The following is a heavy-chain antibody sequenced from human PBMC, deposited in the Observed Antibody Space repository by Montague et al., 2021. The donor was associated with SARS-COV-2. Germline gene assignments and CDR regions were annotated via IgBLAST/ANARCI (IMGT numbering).Heavy chain of an antibody. D-gene: IGHD2-15*01. CDR1: GGSINDYY. CDR3: ARGHQGVALSVVVVIGAEYYFDY. Sequence: SEILSLTCAVYGGSINDYYWSWIRQPPGKGLEWIGEINHGGITNYSPSLKSRLTISADTSKNQFSLKMKSVTAADTANYYCARGHQGVALSVVVVIGAEYYFDYWGQGTLVTVSS. J-gene: IGHJ4*02. CDR2: INHGGIT. V-gene: IGHV4-34*01.